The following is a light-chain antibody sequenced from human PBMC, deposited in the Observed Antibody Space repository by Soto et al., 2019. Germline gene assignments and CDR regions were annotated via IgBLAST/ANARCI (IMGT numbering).Light chain of an antibody. J-gene: IGKJ2*01. CDR2: TTS. CDR3: QQSHSTPYT. V-gene: IGKV1-39*01. Sequence: DLQMTQSPSSLSASVGDRVTITCRASQSISNYLNWYQQKPGKAPKLLIYTTSSLQSGVPSRFSGGASGIDFTLTISSLQPEDFATYYCQQSHSTPYTFGQGTKVEIK. CDR1: QSISNY.